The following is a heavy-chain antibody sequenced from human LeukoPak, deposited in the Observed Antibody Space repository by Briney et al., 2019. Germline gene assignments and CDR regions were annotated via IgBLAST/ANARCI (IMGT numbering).Heavy chain of an antibody. CDR1: GFTFSSYW. Sequence: GGSLRLSCAASGFTFSSYWMSWVRQAPGKGLEWVANIKQDGSEKYYVDSVKGRFTISRDNAKNSLSLQMKSLTADDTAVYYCARDLWGPRGYSFGYRFDYWGQGTLVTVSS. CDR2: IKQDGSEK. V-gene: IGHV3-7*01. J-gene: IGHJ4*02. CDR3: ARDLWGPRGYSFGYRFDY. D-gene: IGHD5-18*01.